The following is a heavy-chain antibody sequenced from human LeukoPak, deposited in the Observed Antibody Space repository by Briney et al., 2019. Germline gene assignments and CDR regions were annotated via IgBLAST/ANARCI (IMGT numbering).Heavy chain of an antibody. D-gene: IGHD5-12*01. J-gene: IGHJ2*01. CDR1: GYTFTGHY. CDR3: ARGRGYSGYETNWYFDL. Sequence: GASVTVSCKASGYTFTGHYMHWVRQAPGQGLEWMGWINPNSGGTNYAQKFQGRVTMTRDTSISTAYMELSRLRSDATAVYYCARGRGYSGYETNWYFDLWGRGTLVTVSS. CDR2: INPNSGGT. V-gene: IGHV1-2*02.